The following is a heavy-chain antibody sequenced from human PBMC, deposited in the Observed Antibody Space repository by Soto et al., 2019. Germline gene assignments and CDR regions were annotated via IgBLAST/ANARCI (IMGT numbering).Heavy chain of an antibody. J-gene: IGHJ4*02. CDR1: GYTFTSYY. D-gene: IGHD3-10*01. CDR2: INPTHGGT. Sequence: QVQLVQSGAEVKKPGASVKVSCKASGYTFTSYYMHWVRQAPGQGLEWMGIINPTHGGTTYAQKVQGRVTMTRDTSTSTVYIELSSLRSDDTVVYYCALLALNYYGSGSYIDYWGQGTLVTVSS. CDR3: ALLALNYYGSGSYIDY. V-gene: IGHV1-46*01.